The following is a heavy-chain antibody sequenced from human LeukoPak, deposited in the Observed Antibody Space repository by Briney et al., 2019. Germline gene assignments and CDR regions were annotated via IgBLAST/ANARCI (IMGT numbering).Heavy chain of an antibody. V-gene: IGHV5-51*01. CDR2: IYPGDSDT. CDR1: GYSFTSYW. D-gene: IGHD6-6*01. CDR3: ARSAFSSSSPPFDY. J-gene: IGHJ4*02. Sequence: PGESLKISCKGYGYSFTSYWIGWVRQMPGKGLEWMGNIYPGDSDTRYSPSFQGQVTISADKSISTAYLQWSSLKASDTAMYYCARSAFSSSSPPFDYWGQGTLVTVSS.